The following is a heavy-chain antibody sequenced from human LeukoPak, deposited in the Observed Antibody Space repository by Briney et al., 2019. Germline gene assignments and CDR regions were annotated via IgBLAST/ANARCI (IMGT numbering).Heavy chain of an antibody. D-gene: IGHD2/OR15-2a*01. CDR1: GGSFSGYY. V-gene: IGHV4-34*01. CDR2: INHSGST. Sequence: SETLSLTCAVYGGSFSGYYWSWIRQPPGKGLEWIGEINHSGSTNYNPSLKSRVTISVDTSKNQFSLKLSSVTAADTAVYYCTSRINDYFDYWGQGTLVTVSS. CDR3: TSRINDYFDY. J-gene: IGHJ4*02.